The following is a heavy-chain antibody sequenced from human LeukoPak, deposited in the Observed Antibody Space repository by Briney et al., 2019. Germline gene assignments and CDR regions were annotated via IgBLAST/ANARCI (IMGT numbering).Heavy chain of an antibody. D-gene: IGHD3-3*01. V-gene: IGHV4-59*01. CDR2: IYYSGST. J-gene: IGHJ4*02. Sequence: SETLSLTCTVSGGSISSYYWSWIRQPPGKGLEWIGYIYYSGSTNYNPSLKSRVTISVDTSKNQFSLKLSSMTAADTAVYYCARGEYYDFWSGYYNGFDYWGQGTLVTVSS. CDR3: ARGEYYDFWSGYYNGFDY. CDR1: GGSISSYY.